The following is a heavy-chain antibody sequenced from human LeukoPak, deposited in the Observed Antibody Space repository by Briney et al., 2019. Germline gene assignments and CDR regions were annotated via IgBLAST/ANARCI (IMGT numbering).Heavy chain of an antibody. CDR1: GSTFSTLW. D-gene: IGHD2-15*01. V-gene: IGHV3-7*04. CDR2: IKEDGSEK. J-gene: IGHJ4*02. CDR3: EWQPRSWWPF. Sequence: GGSHRPSLAASGSTFSTLWMTGVRQAPGKGLEWVATIKEDGSEKYYVDSVKGRFSISRDNAQNSMDLQMNSTRGEDTAEDYCEWQPRSWWPFWGQGTLVTVSS.